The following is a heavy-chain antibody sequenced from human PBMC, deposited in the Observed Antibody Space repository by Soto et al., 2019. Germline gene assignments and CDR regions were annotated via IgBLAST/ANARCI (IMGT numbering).Heavy chain of an antibody. CDR2: FDREEGET. CDR3: ATRPVTIPYYYAMDV. V-gene: IGHV1-24*01. CDR1: GYTLTALS. Sequence: QVQLVQSGAEVKKPGASVKVSCKLPGYTLTALSIHWVRQAPGKGLEWMGTFDREEGETIYPQKYQGRVTMTEDTSTDTAYMELSSLRSEDTAVYYCATRPVTIPYYYAMDVWGQGTTVTVSS. D-gene: IGHD3-9*01. J-gene: IGHJ6*02.